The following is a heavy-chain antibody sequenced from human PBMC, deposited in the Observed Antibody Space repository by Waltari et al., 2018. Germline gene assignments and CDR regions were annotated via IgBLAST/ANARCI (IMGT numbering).Heavy chain of an antibody. CDR1: GGSISTYY. Sequence: QVQLRESGPGLVKPSETLSLTCAVSGGSISTYYWSWIRQPAGTGLEWFGRIHTSGSTTYNPSLKSRVTMSLDTSKNQFSLELRSVTAADTAMYYCARETGHLAYYSDYWGQGTLITVSS. V-gene: IGHV4-4*07. J-gene: IGHJ4*02. D-gene: IGHD1-1*01. CDR2: IHTSGST. CDR3: ARETGHLAYYSDY.